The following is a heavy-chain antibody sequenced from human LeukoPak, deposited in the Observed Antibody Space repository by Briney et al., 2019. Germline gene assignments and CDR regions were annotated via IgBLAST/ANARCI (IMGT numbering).Heavy chain of an antibody. CDR3: AKDRAMIVTTALFDL. J-gene: IGHJ2*01. V-gene: IGHV3-9*01. Sequence: GGSLRLSCAASGFTFGDYAMHWVRQAPGKGLEWVSGISWNSGSIGYADSVKGRFTISRDNAKNSLYLQMNSLRAEDTALYYCAKDRAMIVTTALFDLWGRGTLVTVSS. CDR2: ISWNSGSI. D-gene: IGHD3-22*01. CDR1: GFTFGDYA.